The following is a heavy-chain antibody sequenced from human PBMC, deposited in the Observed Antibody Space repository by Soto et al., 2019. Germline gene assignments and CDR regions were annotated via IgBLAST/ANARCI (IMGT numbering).Heavy chain of an antibody. CDR2: ISGYNGNT. J-gene: IGHJ6*02. CDR3: AREAAAERNYYGLDV. CDR1: GYIFSRYG. Sequence: QVQLVQSGPEVWKPGASVKVSCKDSGYIFSRYGISWVRQAPGQGLEWMAWISGYNGNTKFGERVQGRVNVTTDTSTSTAYMELRSLRSDDTAVYYCAREAAAERNYYGLDVWGQGTTVIVSS. D-gene: IGHD6-13*01. V-gene: IGHV1-18*04.